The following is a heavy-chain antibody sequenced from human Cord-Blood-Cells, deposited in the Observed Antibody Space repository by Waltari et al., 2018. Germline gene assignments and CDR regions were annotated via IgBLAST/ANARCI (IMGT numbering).Heavy chain of an antibody. CDR1: GGSISSGDYY. CDR2: IYYSGST. D-gene: IGHD3-10*01. V-gene: IGHV4-30-4*08. J-gene: IGHJ4*02. CDR3: ARDEGGSGSFDY. Sequence: QVQLQESGPGLVKPSQTLSLTCTVSGGSISSGDYYWSWIRQPPGKGLAGIGYIYYSGSTYYNPSLKSRVTIAVDTSKNQFSLKLSSVTAADTAVYYCARDEGGSGSFDYWGQGTLVTVSS.